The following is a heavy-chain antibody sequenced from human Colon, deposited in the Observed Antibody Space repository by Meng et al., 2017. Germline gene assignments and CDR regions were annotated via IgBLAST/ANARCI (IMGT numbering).Heavy chain of an antibody. CDR1: GFPFTAYT. Sequence: QVQLVESGGGVVQPGSSLRLSRAASGFPFTAYTMPWVRQAPGKGLEWVALISSDGTNKYNVDSAKGRFTISRDNSKDTLYLQMNSLRAEDTAVYYCGKADCSSASCYTVDYWGQGTLVTVSS. CDR2: ISSDGTNK. V-gene: IGHV3-30*18. D-gene: IGHD2-2*02. CDR3: GKADCSSASCYTVDY. J-gene: IGHJ4*02.